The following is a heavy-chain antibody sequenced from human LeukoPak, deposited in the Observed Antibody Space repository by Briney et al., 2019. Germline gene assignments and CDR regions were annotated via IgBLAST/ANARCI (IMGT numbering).Heavy chain of an antibody. D-gene: IGHD3-3*01. V-gene: IGHV1-69*01. CDR3: AKDLFGVVTPIDY. CDR1: GGTFSSYA. J-gene: IGHJ4*02. CDR2: IIPIFGTA. Sequence: GSSVKVSCKASGGTFSSYAISWVRQAPGQGLEWMGGIIPIFGTANYAQKFQGRVTITADESTSTAYMELSSLRSEDTAVYYCAKDLFGVVTPIDYWGQGTLVTVSS.